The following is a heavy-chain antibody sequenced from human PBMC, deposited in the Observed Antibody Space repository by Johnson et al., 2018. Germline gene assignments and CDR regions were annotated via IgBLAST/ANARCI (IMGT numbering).Heavy chain of an antibody. J-gene: IGHJ6*03. V-gene: IGHV4-61*02. CDR3: ARGNSHYYFYMDV. CDR2: IYTSGDT. Sequence: QVQLQESGPGLVKPSQTLSLTCTVSGGSITSGNNAWSWIRQPAGKGLEWVGRIYTSGDTNYKPSLRSRVTVSLATSKNQFSLRLTSVTAADTALYYCARGNSHYYFYMDVWGKGTTVTVSS. CDR1: GGSITSGNNA. D-gene: IGHD4-23*01.